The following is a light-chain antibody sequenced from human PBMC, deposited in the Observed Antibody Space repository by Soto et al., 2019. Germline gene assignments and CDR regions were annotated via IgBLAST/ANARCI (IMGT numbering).Light chain of an antibody. J-gene: IGKJ1*01. Sequence: EIVLTQSPATLSLSPGERATLSCRASKSVSKNLAWYQQKPGQAPRLLIYNASNRATGVPVRFSGSGSGTDSTLTISSLEPEDFAVYYCQQRHNLPRTFGQGTRVEI. CDR3: QQRHNLPRT. V-gene: IGKV3-11*01. CDR2: NAS. CDR1: KSVSKN.